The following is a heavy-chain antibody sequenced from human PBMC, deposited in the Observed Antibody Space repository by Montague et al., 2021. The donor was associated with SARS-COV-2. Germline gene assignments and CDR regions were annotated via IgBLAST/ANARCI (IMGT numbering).Heavy chain of an antibody. Sequence: SETLSLTCSASGGYINECYWSWIRQSPGKRLEWIGYVYFTGSTDYNPSLKSRVTISVDTSKNQFSLQLASVTAADTAVYYCARHRGFGDLWALDYWGQGTLVAVSS. CDR1: GGYINECY. D-gene: IGHD3-10*01. CDR2: VYFTGST. V-gene: IGHV4-59*08. J-gene: IGHJ4*02. CDR3: ARHRGFGDLWALDY.